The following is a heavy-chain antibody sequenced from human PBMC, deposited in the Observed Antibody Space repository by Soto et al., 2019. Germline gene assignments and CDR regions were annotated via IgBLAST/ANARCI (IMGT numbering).Heavy chain of an antibody. V-gene: IGHV6-1*01. CDR3: ARDRAVVTGYYYYGMDV. CDR2: TYYRSKWYN. CDR1: GDSVSSNSAA. J-gene: IGHJ6*02. D-gene: IGHD2-15*01. Sequence: SQTLSLTCAISGDSVSSNSAAWNWIRQSPSRGLEWLGRTYYRSKWYNDYAVSVKSRITINPDTSKNQFSLQLNSVTPEDTAVYYCARDRAVVTGYYYYGMDVWGQGTTVTVSS.